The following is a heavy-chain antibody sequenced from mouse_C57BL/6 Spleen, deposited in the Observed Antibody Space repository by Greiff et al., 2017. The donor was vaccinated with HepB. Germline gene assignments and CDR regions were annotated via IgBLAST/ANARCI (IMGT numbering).Heavy chain of an antibody. CDR1: GYTFTSYW. D-gene: IGHD2-4*01. V-gene: IGHV1-69*01. J-gene: IGHJ2*01. CDR2: IDPSDSYT. Sequence: QVQLKQPGAELVMPGASVKLSCKASGYTFTSYWMHWVKQRPGQGLEWIGEIDPSDSYTNYNQKFKGKSTLTVDKSSSTAYMQLSSLTSEDSAVYYCARGYDYGDYWGQGTTLTVSS. CDR3: ARGYDYGDY.